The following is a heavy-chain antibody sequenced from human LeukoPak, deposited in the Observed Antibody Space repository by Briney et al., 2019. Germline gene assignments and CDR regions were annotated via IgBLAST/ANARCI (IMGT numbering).Heavy chain of an antibody. J-gene: IGHJ4*02. CDR2: ISYDENNK. CDR1: GFTFSSYA. Sequence: GGSLRLSCAASGFTFSSYAMHWVRQAPGKGLEWVAIISYDENNKYYADSVKGRFTISRDNNKDTVFLQMNNLRSEDTALYYCARIGFSATTSSYWGRGTRVIVSS. V-gene: IGHV3-30-3*01. CDR3: ARIGFSATTSSY. D-gene: IGHD2/OR15-2a*01.